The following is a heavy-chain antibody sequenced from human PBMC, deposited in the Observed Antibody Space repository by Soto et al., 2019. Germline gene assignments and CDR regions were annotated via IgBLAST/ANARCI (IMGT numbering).Heavy chain of an antibody. CDR3: ARERYGHWKGGNPRYGMDV. J-gene: IGHJ6*02. Sequence: ASVKVSCKASGYTFTSYGISWVRQAPGQGLEWMGWISAYNGNTNYAQKLQGRVTMTTDTSTSTAYMELRSLRSDDTAVYYCARERYGHWKGGNPRYGMDVWGQGPTVTVSS. CDR1: GYTFTSYG. V-gene: IGHV1-18*01. D-gene: IGHD1-1*01. CDR2: ISAYNGNT.